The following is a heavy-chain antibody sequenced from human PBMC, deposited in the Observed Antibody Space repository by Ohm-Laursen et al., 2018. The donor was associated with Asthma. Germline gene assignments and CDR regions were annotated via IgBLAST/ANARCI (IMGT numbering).Heavy chain of an antibody. D-gene: IGHD3-3*01. CDR2: INPSGGST. CDR3: ARGGSGGVVYYYGMDV. CDR1: GYTFTSYY. J-gene: IGHJ6*02. V-gene: IGHV1-46*01. Sequence: ESSVKVSCKASGYTFTSYYMHWVRQAPGQGLEWMGIINPSGGSTSYAQKFQGRVTMTRDTSTSTVYMELSSLRSEDTAVYYCARGGSGGVVYYYGMDVWGQGTTVTVSS.